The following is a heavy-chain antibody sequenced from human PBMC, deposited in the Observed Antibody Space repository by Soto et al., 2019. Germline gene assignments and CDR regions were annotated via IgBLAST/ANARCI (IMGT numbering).Heavy chain of an antibody. CDR2: INPSGGST. D-gene: IGHD6-13*01. V-gene: IGHV1-46*01. J-gene: IGHJ4*02. CDR1: GSTITMYY. Sequence: VNVSCTASGSTITMYYMHWVRKNLGQGLEWMGIINPSGGSTSYAQKFQGRVTMTRDTSTSTVYMELSSLRSEDTAVYYCARVLLLSSSWFLDYWGQGTLVIGSS. CDR3: ARVLLLSSSWFLDY.